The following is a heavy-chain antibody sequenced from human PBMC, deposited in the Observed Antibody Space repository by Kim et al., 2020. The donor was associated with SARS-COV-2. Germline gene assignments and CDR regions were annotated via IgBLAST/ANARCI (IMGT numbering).Heavy chain of an antibody. CDR3: ATGFLEWLVRNDAFDI. V-gene: IGHV3-30*03. Sequence: GGSLRLSCAASGFTFSSYGMHWVRQAPGKGLEWVAVISYDGSNKYYADSVKGRFTISRDNSKNTLYLQMNSLRAEDTAVYYCATGFLEWLVRNDAFDIWGQGTMVTVSS. CDR1: GFTFSSYG. J-gene: IGHJ3*02. CDR2: ISYDGSNK. D-gene: IGHD3-3*01.